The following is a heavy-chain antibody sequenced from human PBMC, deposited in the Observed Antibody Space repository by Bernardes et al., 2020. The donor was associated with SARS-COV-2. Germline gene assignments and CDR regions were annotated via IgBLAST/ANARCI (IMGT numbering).Heavy chain of an antibody. D-gene: IGHD3-3*01. CDR3: AREEAIFGLDPLPYYFDY. J-gene: IGHJ4*02. Sequence: SETLSLTCAVSGGSINSANWWSWVRQPPGGGLEWIGEIFHTGNTKYNPSLESRVPISLDKSKNQFSLKLTSVTAADTAVYFCAREEAIFGLDPLPYYFDYWGQGTLVTVSS. CDR2: IFHTGNT. V-gene: IGHV4-4*02. CDR1: GGSINSANW.